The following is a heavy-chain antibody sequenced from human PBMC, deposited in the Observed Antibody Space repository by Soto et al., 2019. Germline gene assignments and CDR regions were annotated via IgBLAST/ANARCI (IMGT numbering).Heavy chain of an antibody. Sequence: ASVKVSCKASGYTFTSYYMHWVRQAPGQGLEWMGGIIPIFGTANYAQKFQGRVTITADESTSTAYMELSSLRSEDTAVYYCAREGGAAAGTWGWFDPWGQGTLVTVSS. V-gene: IGHV1-69*13. CDR1: GYTFTSYY. CDR2: IIPIFGTA. J-gene: IGHJ5*02. D-gene: IGHD6-13*01. CDR3: AREGGAAAGTWGWFDP.